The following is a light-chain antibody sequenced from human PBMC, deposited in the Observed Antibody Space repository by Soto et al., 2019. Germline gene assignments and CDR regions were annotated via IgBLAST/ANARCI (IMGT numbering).Light chain of an antibody. V-gene: IGLV2-14*01. J-gene: IGLJ1*01. CDR3: SSYTSSTFYV. Sequence: QSALTQPASVSGSPGQSITISCTGTSSDVGGYNYVSWYQQHPGKAPKLMIYEVSNRPSGVSNRSSGSKSGNTASLTISGLQAEDEADYYCSSYTSSTFYVFGTRTKVTVL. CDR1: SSDVGGYNY. CDR2: EVS.